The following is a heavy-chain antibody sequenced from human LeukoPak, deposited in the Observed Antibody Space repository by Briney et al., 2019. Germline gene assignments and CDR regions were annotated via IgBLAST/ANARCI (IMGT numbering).Heavy chain of an antibody. V-gene: IGHV3-9*01. CDR1: GFTFDNYA. CDR2: ISWNSGSI. D-gene: IGHD4-23*01. J-gene: IGHJ4*02. CDR3: AKSADPDLYGGNSLDY. Sequence: PGGSLRLSCAASGFTFDNYAMHWVRQAPGKGLEWVSGISWNSGSIGYADSVKGRFTISRDNAKNSLYLQMNSLRAEDTALYYCAKSADPDLYGGNSLDYWGQGTLVTVSS.